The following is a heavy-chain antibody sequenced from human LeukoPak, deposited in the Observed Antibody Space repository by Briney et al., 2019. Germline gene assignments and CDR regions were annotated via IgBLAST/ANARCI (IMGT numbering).Heavy chain of an antibody. CDR2: ISDSGDNT. V-gene: IGHV3-23*01. CDR3: ARLSSSWYHFDY. D-gene: IGHD6-13*01. CDR1: GFTFITYA. J-gene: IGHJ4*02. Sequence: PGGSLRLSCAASGFTFITYAMSWVRHAPGKGLEWVSAISDSGDNTYYSDSVKGRFTISRDNSKNTLYLQMNSLRVEDTAVYYCARLSSSWYHFDYWGQGTLVSVSS.